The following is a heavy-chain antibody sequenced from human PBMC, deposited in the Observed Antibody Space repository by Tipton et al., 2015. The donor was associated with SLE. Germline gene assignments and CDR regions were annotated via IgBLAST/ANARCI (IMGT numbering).Heavy chain of an antibody. D-gene: IGHD2-21*01. CDR1: GFTFSTYG. V-gene: IGHV3-21*01. CDR3: AKDLAYRGGLDY. CDR2: ISSSSSYI. Sequence: SLRLSCAASGFTFSTYGMHWVRQAPGKGLEWVSSISSSSSYIYYADSVKGRFTISRDNAKNSLYLQMNSLRAEDTAVYYCAKDLAYRGGLDYWGQGTLVTVSS. J-gene: IGHJ4*02.